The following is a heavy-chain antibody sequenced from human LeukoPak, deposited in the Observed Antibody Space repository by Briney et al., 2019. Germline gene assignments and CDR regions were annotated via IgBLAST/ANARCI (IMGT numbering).Heavy chain of an antibody. Sequence: PGRSLRLSCAASGFTFSRYGMHWVRQAPGKGLEWVAVISYDGSNKYYGDSVKGRFTISRDISKNTLYLQMNSLRAEDTAVYYCANRGEVGLDNWGQGTLVTVSS. J-gene: IGHJ4*02. V-gene: IGHV3-30*18. CDR2: ISYDGSNK. D-gene: IGHD3-16*01. CDR1: GFTFSRYG. CDR3: ANRGEVGLDN.